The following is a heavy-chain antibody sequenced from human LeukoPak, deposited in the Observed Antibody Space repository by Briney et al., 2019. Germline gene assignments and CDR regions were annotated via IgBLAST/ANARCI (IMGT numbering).Heavy chain of an antibody. V-gene: IGHV4-34*01. CDR2: INHSGST. D-gene: IGHD2-21*02. J-gene: IGHJ3*02. CDR3: AGAYCGGDCYSGRTFDI. CDR1: GGSFSGYY. Sequence: SETLSLTCAVYGGSFSGYYWSWIRQPPGKGLEWIGEINHSGSTNYNPSLKSRVTISVDKSKNQFSLKLSSVTAADTAVYYCAGAYCGGDCYSGRTFDIWGQGTMVTVSS.